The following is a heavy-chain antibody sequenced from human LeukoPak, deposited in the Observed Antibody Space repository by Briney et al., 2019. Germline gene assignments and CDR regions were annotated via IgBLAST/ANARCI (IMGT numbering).Heavy chain of an antibody. CDR1: GGSISSGGYY. Sequence: SQTLSLTCTVSGGSISSGGYYWSWIRQHPGKGLEWIGYIYYSGSTYYNPSLRSRVTISVDTSKNQFSLKLSSVTAADTAVYYCARVMTNSDAFDIWGQGTMVTVSS. CDR3: ARVMTNSDAFDI. CDR2: IYYSGST. J-gene: IGHJ3*02. D-gene: IGHD1-1*01. V-gene: IGHV4-31*03.